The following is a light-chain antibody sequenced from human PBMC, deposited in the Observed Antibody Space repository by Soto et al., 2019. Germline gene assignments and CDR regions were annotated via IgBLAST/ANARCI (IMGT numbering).Light chain of an antibody. CDR1: QSISSN. J-gene: IGKJ5*01. V-gene: IGKV3-15*01. CDR2: GAS. Sequence: DIVMTQSPATLSVSPGERATLSCRASQSISSNLAWYQQKPGQAPRLLIDGASTRATGISARFSGSGSGTEFTLTISSLQSEDLAVYYCQQYNNWPRTFGQGTRLEIK. CDR3: QQYNNWPRT.